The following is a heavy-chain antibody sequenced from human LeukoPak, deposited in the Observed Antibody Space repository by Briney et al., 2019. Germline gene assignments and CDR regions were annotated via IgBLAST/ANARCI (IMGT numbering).Heavy chain of an antibody. V-gene: IGHV4-59*01. Sequence: SETLSLTCTVSGGSISSYYWSWIRQPPGKGLEGIGYIYYSGSTNYKPSLKSRVTISVDTSKNQFSLKLSSVTAADTAVYYCARVPPNDFWSGPSYYMDVWGKGTTVTVSS. CDR3: ARVPPNDFWSGPSYYMDV. CDR1: GGSISSYY. CDR2: IYYSGST. D-gene: IGHD3-3*01. J-gene: IGHJ6*03.